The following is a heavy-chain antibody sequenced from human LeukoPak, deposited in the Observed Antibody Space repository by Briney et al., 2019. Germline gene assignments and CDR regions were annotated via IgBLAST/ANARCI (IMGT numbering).Heavy chain of an antibody. V-gene: IGHV5-51*01. CDR3: ARHLDGYNPYGNFDY. CDR1: GYSFTSYW. D-gene: IGHD5-24*01. J-gene: IGHJ4*02. CDR2: IYPCDSDT. Sequence: GESLKISCKGSGYSFTSYWIGRVRQMSGKGLEWMVIIYPCDSDTRYRPSFQGQVTISADKSISTAYLQWSSLKASDTAMYYCARHLDGYNPYGNFDYWGQGTLVTVSS.